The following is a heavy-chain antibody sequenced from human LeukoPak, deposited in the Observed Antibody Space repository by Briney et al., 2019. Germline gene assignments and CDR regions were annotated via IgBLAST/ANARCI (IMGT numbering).Heavy chain of an antibody. Sequence: PAETLSLTCTVSGRSISSYYWSWIRQPPGKGLEWVGYIYYSGSTKYNPSLKSRVTTSIDTTKNQFSLKLSSVTAADASVYYCARGGGAVAGTWPFLWGQGTLVTVSS. D-gene: IGHD6-19*01. CDR1: GRSISSYY. V-gene: IGHV4-59*01. CDR2: IYYSGST. J-gene: IGHJ4*02. CDR3: ARGGGAVAGTWPFL.